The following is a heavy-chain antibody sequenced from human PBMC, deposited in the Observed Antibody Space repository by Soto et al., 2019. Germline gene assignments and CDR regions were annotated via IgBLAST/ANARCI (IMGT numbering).Heavy chain of an antibody. CDR2: ISYDGSNK. V-gene: IGHV3-30*03. D-gene: IGHD1-26*01. J-gene: IGHJ4*02. CDR1: GFTFSSYG. Sequence: GGSLRLSCAASGFTFSSYGMHWVRQAPGKGLEWVAVISYDGSNKYYADSVKGRFTISRDNSKITLYLQMNSLRAEDTAVYYCAVGVGYYFDYWGQGTLVTVSS. CDR3: AVGVGYYFDY.